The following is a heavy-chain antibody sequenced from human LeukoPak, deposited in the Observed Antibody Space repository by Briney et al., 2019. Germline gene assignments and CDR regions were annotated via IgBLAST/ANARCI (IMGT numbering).Heavy chain of an antibody. CDR3: ARPPGSGWSFDY. D-gene: IGHD6-19*01. CDR2: INPNSGGT. V-gene: IGHV1-2*02. CDR1: GYTFTDYY. J-gene: IGHJ4*02. Sequence: GASVKVSCKASGYTFTDYYMHWVRQAPGQGLEWMGWINPNSGGTNYAQKFQGRVTMTRDTSISTAYMELSRLRSDDTAVYYCARPPGSGWSFDYWGQGTLVTVSS.